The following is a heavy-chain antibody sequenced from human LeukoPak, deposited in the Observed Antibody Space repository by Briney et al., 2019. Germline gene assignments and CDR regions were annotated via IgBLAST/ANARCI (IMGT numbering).Heavy chain of an antibody. D-gene: IGHD1-26*01. V-gene: IGHV3-7*05. J-gene: IGHJ4*02. CDR2: IRQDGSER. Sequence: GGSLRLSCTASGFTFSSHWMHWVRQAPGKGLEWVANIRQDGSERYYVDSVKGRFTISRDNAKNSLYLQMNSLRGEDTAVYYCARDGWDEYFDSWGQGTLVTVSS. CDR3: ARDGWDEYFDS. CDR1: GFTFSSHW.